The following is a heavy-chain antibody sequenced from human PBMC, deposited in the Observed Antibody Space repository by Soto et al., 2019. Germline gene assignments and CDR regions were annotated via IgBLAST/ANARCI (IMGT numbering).Heavy chain of an antibody. CDR1: GYTFTSLD. V-gene: IGHV1-8*01. CDR3: ARGINAGVDY. Sequence: QVQLVQSGTEVKEPGASVKVSCKASGYTFTSLDINWMRQATGQGLEWMGWMSPNSGNTGYAQKFQGRVTMTWDTYISTAYMELTGLTSDDTAVYYCARGINAGVDYWGQGTLVTVSS. J-gene: IGHJ4*02. CDR2: MSPNSGNT. D-gene: IGHD2-8*02.